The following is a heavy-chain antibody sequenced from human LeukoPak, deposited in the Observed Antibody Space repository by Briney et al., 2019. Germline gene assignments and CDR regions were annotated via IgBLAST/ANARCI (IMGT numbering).Heavy chain of an antibody. D-gene: IGHD3-10*01. CDR2: INHSGST. J-gene: IGHJ4*02. V-gene: IGHV4-34*01. CDR3: ASAAYGSGSYSGDY. Sequence: SETLSLTCAVYGRSFSGYYWSWIRQPPGKGLEWIGEINHSGSTNYNPSLKSRVTISVDTSKNQFSLKLSSVTAADTAVYYCASAAYGSGSYSGDYWGQGTLVTVSS. CDR1: GRSFSGYY.